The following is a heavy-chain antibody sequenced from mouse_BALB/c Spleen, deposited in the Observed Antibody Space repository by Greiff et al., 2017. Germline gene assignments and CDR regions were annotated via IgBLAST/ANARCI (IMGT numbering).Heavy chain of an antibody. D-gene: IGHD2-1*01. CDR1: GYTFTSYY. CDR2: INPSNGGT. J-gene: IGHJ3*01. Sequence: QVQLQQSGAELVKPGASVKLSCKASGYTFTSYYMYWVKQRPGQGLEWIGEINPSNGGTNFNEKFKSKATLTVDKSSSTAYMQLSSLTSEDSAVYYCTRKALYYGNYGGFAYWGQGTLVTVSA. CDR3: TRKALYYGNYGGFAY. V-gene: IGHV1S81*02.